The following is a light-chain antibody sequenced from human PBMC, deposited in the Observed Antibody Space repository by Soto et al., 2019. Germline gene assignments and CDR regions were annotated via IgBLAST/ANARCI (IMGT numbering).Light chain of an antibody. Sequence: QSALTQPASVSGSPGQSIAISCTGTSGDVGSHNHVSWYQRHPGKAPKLMIYEVTNRPSGVSDRFSGSKSDNTASLTISGLQAEDEADYYCSSYTSSSTYVFGTGTKLTVL. J-gene: IGLJ1*01. CDR3: SSYTSSSTYV. V-gene: IGLV2-14*01. CDR2: EVT. CDR1: SGDVGSHNH.